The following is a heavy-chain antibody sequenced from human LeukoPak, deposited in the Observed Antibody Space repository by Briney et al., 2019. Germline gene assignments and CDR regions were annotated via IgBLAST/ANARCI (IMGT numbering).Heavy chain of an antibody. J-gene: IGHJ4*02. Sequence: GGSLRLSCAASGFTFSISAMSWVRQAPGKGLEWVSGISDSGGSTFYADSVKGRFTISRDNSKNILYLQMNSLRAEDTAVYYCARSLSSRFSGPRRPYYFDYWGQGTLVTVSS. CDR1: GFTFSISA. CDR3: ARSLSSRFSGPRRPYYFDY. CDR2: ISDSGGST. D-gene: IGHD3-16*02. V-gene: IGHV3-23*01.